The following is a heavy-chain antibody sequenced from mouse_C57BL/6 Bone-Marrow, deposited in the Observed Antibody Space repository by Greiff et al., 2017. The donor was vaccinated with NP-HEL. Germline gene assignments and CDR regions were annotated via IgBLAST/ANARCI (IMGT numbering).Heavy chain of an antibody. CDR1: GYSITSGYY. Sequence: EVQLQESGPGLVKPSQSLSLTCSVTGYSITSGYYWNWIRQFPGNKLEWMGYISYDGSNNYNPSLKNRISITRDTSKNQFFLKLNSVTTEDTATYYCASGEHWYFDVWGTGTTVTVSS. CDR2: ISYDGSN. CDR3: ASGEHWYFDV. J-gene: IGHJ1*03. V-gene: IGHV3-6*01.